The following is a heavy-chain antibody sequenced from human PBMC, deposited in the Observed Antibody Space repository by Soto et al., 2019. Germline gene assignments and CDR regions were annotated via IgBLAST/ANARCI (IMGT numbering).Heavy chain of an antibody. CDR3: ARYGTRGDW. J-gene: IGHJ5*01. V-gene: IGHV3-48*03. CDR2: ISSSGLTT. CDR1: GFNFRMYE. Sequence: PGGYLRLSCQASGFNFRMYEMHWVRKAPGKGLEWVSYISSSGLTTYYADFAEGRFTISRDNAKDSLYLHLNSLRVGDTAVYYCARYGTRGDWWGLGTQVTAPQ. D-gene: IGHD3-10*01.